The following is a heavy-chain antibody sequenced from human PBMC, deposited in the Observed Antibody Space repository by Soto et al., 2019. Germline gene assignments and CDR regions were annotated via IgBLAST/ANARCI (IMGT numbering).Heavy chain of an antibody. CDR2: IYSGGST. V-gene: IGHV3-66*01. CDR1: GFTVSSNY. CDR3: ASFTVTTDAFDI. Sequence: EVQLVESGGGLVQPGGSLRLSCAASGFTVSSNYMSWVRQAPGEGLEWVSVIYSGGSTYYADSVKGRFTISRDNSKNTLYLQMNSLRAEDTAVYYCASFTVTTDAFDIWGQGTMVTVSS. J-gene: IGHJ3*02. D-gene: IGHD4-17*01.